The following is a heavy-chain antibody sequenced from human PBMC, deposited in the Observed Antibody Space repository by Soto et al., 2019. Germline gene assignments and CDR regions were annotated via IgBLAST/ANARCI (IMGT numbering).Heavy chain of an antibody. D-gene: IGHD1-26*01. V-gene: IGHV4-31*02. CDR2: IYNSGTT. CDR3: ALALGPTTGLDY. J-gene: IGHJ4*02. Sequence: QVQLQESGPGLVKPSQTLSLTCSVSGASTVSHYHWTWTRQPPGKGLEWMGYIYNSGTTLYNPSLTSRLSISMDTSGNQFSLELRSVTAADTAVYYCALALGPTTGLDYWCQGTLVTVSS. CDR1: GASTVSHYH.